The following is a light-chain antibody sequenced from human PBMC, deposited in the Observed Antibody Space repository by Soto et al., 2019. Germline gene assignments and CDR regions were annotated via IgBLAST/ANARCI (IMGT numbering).Light chain of an antibody. CDR3: QQRTDWPT. J-gene: IGKJ4*01. CDR2: DTS. Sequence: EIVLTQSPATLSLSPGESATLSCRASQSISHFLAWYQQKPGQAPRLLIYDTSSRATGIPGRFSGSGSGTDFTLTIDIPEPDDFAVYYCQQRTDWPTFGGGTRV. CDR1: QSISHF. V-gene: IGKV3-11*01.